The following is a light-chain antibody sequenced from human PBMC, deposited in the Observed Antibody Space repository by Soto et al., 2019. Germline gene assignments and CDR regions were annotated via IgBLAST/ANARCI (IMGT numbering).Light chain of an antibody. Sequence: QSVLTQSPSASASLGASVKLTCTLSSGHSSYAIAWYQQRPGKGPRYLMKLNSDGSHSKGDGIPDRFSGSSSGAERYLTISSLQSEDEADYYCQTWGTGIRVFGGGTKVTVL. J-gene: IGLJ3*02. CDR2: LNSDGSH. V-gene: IGLV4-69*01. CDR1: SGHSSYA. CDR3: QTWGTGIRV.